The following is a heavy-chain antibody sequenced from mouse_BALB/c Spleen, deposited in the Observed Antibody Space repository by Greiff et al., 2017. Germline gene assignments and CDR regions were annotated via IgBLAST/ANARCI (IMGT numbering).Heavy chain of an antibody. CDR1: GYTFTSYV. D-gene: IGHD2-14*01. V-gene: IGHV1-14*01. CDR3: AREGVRRDFDY. Sequence: EVKLVESGPELVKPGASVKMSCKASGYTFTSYVMHWVKQKPGQGLEWIGYINPYNDGTKYNEKFKGKATLTSDKSSSTAYMELSSLTSEDSAVYYCAREGVRRDFDYWGQGTTLTVSS. CDR2: INPYNDGT. J-gene: IGHJ2*01.